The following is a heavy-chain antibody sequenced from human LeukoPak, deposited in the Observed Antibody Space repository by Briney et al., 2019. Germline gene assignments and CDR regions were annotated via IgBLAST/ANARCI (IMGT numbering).Heavy chain of an antibody. Sequence: GGSLRLSCAVSGFTVSANYMSWVRQAPGKGLEWVSVIYSGGSTYYADSVKGRFTISRDNSKNTLSLQMNSLRAEDTAVYYCARGEDYGDYFDYWGQGTLVTVSS. CDR1: GFTVSANY. J-gene: IGHJ4*02. V-gene: IGHV3-53*01. CDR2: IYSGGST. CDR3: ARGEDYGDYFDY. D-gene: IGHD4-17*01.